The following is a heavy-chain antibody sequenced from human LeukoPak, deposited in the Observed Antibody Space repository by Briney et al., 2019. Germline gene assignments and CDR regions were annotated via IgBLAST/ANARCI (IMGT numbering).Heavy chain of an antibody. D-gene: IGHD1-14*01. CDR2: ISSSSSYI. J-gene: IGHJ4*02. Sequence: GGSLRLSCVVSGFTFSSYGMHWVRQAPGKGLEWVSSISSSSSYIYYADSVKGRFTISRDNSKNTLYLQMNSLRAEATAVYYCAKPARTDYADYWGQGTLVTVSS. CDR3: AKPARTDYADY. CDR1: GFTFSSYG. V-gene: IGHV3-21*04.